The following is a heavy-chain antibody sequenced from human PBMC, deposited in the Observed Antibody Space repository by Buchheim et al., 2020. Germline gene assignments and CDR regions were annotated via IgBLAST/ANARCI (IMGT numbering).Heavy chain of an antibody. J-gene: IGHJ6*02. V-gene: IGHV1-8*01. CDR2: MNPNSGNT. Sequence: QVQLVQSGAEVKKPGASVKVSCKASGYTFTSYDINWVRQATGQGLEWMGWMNPNSGNTGYAQKFQGRVTMTRNTSISTAYMELSSLVSEDTAVYYCAIAPYGSEGYYSVYYYYGMDVWGQGTT. CDR1: GYTFTSYD. CDR3: AIAPYGSEGYYSVYYYYGMDV. D-gene: IGHD3-10*01.